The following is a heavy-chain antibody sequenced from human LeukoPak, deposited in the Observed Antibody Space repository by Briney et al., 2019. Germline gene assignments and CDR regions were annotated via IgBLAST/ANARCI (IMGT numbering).Heavy chain of an antibody. CDR2: ITGSGGST. Sequence: GGSLRLSCAPSGFTFSSYAMSWVRQAPGRGLEWVSAITGSGGSTFYVESVKGRFTISRDNPKNTLYLQMHSLRAEDTAVYYCARDRTARIQGGYFDYWGQGALVTVSS. CDR1: GFTFSSYA. CDR3: ARDRTARIQGGYFDY. V-gene: IGHV3-23*01. J-gene: IGHJ4*02. D-gene: IGHD1-26*01.